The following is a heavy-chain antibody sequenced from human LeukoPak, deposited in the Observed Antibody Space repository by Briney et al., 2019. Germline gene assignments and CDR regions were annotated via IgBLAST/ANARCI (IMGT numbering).Heavy chain of an antibody. J-gene: IGHJ5*01. Sequence: ASVKVSFKVSGYTLPELSMHWLRQAPGKGLEWMGGFDPEDGETIYEQKFQGRVTMTEDTSTDTAYMELSSLRSEDTAVYYCATTITIFGVAYNWFDSWGHGNLVTVSS. CDR3: ATTITIFGVAYNWFDS. CDR2: FDPEDGET. V-gene: IGHV1-24*01. CDR1: GYTLPELS. D-gene: IGHD3-3*01.